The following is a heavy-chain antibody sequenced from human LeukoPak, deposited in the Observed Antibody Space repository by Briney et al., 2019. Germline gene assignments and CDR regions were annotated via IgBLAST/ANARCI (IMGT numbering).Heavy chain of an antibody. Sequence: SETLSLTCTVSGYSISSGYYWGWIRQPPGKGLEWIGSIYHSGSTYYNPSLKSRVTISVDTSKNQFSLKLSSVTAADTAVYHCARADLYYFDYWGQGTLVTVSS. CDR1: GYSISSGYY. CDR3: ARADLYYFDY. CDR2: IYHSGST. D-gene: IGHD3-3*01. J-gene: IGHJ4*02. V-gene: IGHV4-38-2*02.